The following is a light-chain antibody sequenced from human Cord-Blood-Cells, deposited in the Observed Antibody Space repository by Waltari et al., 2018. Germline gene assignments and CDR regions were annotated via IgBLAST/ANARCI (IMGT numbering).Light chain of an antibody. CDR3: QSADSSGTPNWV. Sequence: SYELTQPPSVSVSPGQTARITCSGDALPKQYAYWYQQKPGQAPVLVIYKDSERPSGIPERVSGSSSGTTVTLTISGVQAEDEADYYCQSADSSGTPNWVFGGGTKLTVL. V-gene: IGLV3-25*03. J-gene: IGLJ3*02. CDR2: KDS. CDR1: ALPKQY.